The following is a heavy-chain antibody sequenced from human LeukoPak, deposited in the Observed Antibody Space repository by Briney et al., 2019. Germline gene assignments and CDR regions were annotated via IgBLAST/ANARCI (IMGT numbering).Heavy chain of an antibody. CDR1: GGSISSYY. CDR2: IYYNGNT. V-gene: IGHV4-59*08. D-gene: IGHD3-10*01. Sequence: PSETLSLTCTVSGGSISSYYWSWIRQPPGKGLEWIGYIYYNGNTNYNPSLKSRVTISVDTSKNQSSLELSSVTAADTAVYYCARHKSSGTYPLDYWGQGTLVTVSS. J-gene: IGHJ4*02. CDR3: ARHKSSGTYPLDY.